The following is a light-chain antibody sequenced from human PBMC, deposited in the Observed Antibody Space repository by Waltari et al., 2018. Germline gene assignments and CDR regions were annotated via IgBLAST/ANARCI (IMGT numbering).Light chain of an antibody. CDR1: SSHVGAYDY. Sequence: QSALTQPPPVSGSPGHSLPISCTVTSSHVGAYDYLPWYQQHPGKAPKLMIYDVTYRPSGISNRFSGSKSGITAFLTISGLQAEDEADYYCSSHTSSRTRVFGGGTELTVL. CDR3: SSHTSSRTRV. CDR2: DVT. V-gene: IGLV2-14*03. J-gene: IGLJ3*02.